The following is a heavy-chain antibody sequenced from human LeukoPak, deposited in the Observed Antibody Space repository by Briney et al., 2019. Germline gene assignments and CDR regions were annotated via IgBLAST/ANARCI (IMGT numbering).Heavy chain of an antibody. CDR2: IFNGGRT. CDR1: WVTAISNY. J-gene: IGHJ6*03. D-gene: IGHD3-3*01. CDR3: ARDTGMYYDFWSGYYPYYYYYMDV. V-gene: IGHV3-53*01. Sequence: PGGSLLLLCSAAWVTAISNYMRCVLREPGGGLEGGSVIFNGGRTYYSNPVKGRFTISRDNSKNTLYLQMNSLGAEDTAVYYCARDTGMYYDFWSGYYPYYYYYMDVWGKGTTVTVSS.